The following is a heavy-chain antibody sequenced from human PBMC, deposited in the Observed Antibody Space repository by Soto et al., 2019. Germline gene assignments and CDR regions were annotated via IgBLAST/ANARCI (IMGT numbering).Heavy chain of an antibody. V-gene: IGHV4-59*01. CDR2: IYYSGST. Sequence: QVQLQESGPGLVKPSETLSLTCTVSGGSISSYYWSWIRQPPGKGLEWIGYIYYSGSTNYNPSLKSRVTISVDTSKNQFSLKLSSVTAADTAVYYCARGGGGVVVVPAAISPPPIYYYGMDVWGQGTTVTVSS. D-gene: IGHD2-2*02. J-gene: IGHJ6*02. CDR1: GGSISSYY. CDR3: ARGGGGVVVVPAAISPPPIYYYGMDV.